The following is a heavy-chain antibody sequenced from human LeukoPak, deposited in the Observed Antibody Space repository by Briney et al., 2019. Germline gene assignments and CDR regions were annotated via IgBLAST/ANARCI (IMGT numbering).Heavy chain of an antibody. CDR3: ARGFRDFWSGFDY. V-gene: IGHV3-48*03. J-gene: IGHJ4*02. CDR1: GFTFSSYE. D-gene: IGHD3-3*01. Sequence: QAGGSLRLSCAASGFTFSSYEMNWVRQAPGKGLEWVSYISSSGSTIYYADSVKGRFTISRDNAKNSLYLQMNSLRAEDTAVYYCARGFRDFWSGFDYCGQGTLVTVSS. CDR2: ISSSGSTI.